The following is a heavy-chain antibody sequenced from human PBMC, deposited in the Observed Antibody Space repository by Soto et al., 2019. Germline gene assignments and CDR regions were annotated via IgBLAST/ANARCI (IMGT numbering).Heavy chain of an antibody. CDR1: GLTVRSNY. J-gene: IGHJ4*02. Sequence: GGSLRLSCSASGLTVRSNYLSWVRQAPGKGLQWVSVIYSAGSTYYADSVKGRFSISRDDSKNTLYLQMNSLRVEDTAVYYCAKFKSYSHYSDYWGPGT. CDR2: IYSAGST. V-gene: IGHV3-53*01. CDR3: AKFKSYSHYSDY. D-gene: IGHD3-10*01.